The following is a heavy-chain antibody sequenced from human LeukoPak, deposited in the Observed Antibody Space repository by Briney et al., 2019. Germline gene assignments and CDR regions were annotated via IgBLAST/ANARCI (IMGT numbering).Heavy chain of an antibody. V-gene: IGHV3-21*01. D-gene: IGHD6-13*01. CDR1: GFTFSTYN. J-gene: IGHJ4*02. Sequence: GGSLRLSCTASGFTFSTYNMNWVRQAPGKGLEWVSSIDTTISYIYYADSVKGRFTISRDNAKNSLYLQMNSLRAEDTAVYYCASPIATDGLDYWGQGTLVTVSS. CDR2: IDTTISYI. CDR3: ASPIATDGLDY.